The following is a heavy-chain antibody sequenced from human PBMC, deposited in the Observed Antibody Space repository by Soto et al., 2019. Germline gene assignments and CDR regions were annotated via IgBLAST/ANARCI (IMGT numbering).Heavy chain of an antibody. D-gene: IGHD4-4*01. CDR1: GYTFTSYY. Sequence: ASVKVSCKASGYTFTSYYMHWVRQAPGQGLEWMGIINPSGGSTSYAQKFQGRVTMTRDTSTSAVYMELSSLRSEDTAVYYCATDGPYTGARQDAFDIWGQGPMVTV. CDR2: INPSGGST. V-gene: IGHV1-46*01. J-gene: IGHJ3*02. CDR3: ATDGPYTGARQDAFDI.